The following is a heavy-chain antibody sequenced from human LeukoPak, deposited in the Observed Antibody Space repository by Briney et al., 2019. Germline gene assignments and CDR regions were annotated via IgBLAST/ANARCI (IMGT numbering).Heavy chain of an antibody. D-gene: IGHD6-13*01. J-gene: IGHJ4*02. Sequence: PQTLSLTCTVSGGSISSGDYYWSWIRQPPGKGLEWIGYIYYSGSTYYNPSLKSRVTISVDTSKNQFSLKLSSVTAADTAVYYCGRARPGAAAGTIDYWGPGTLVTVSS. CDR3: GRARPGAAAGTIDY. V-gene: IGHV4-30-4*08. CDR1: GGSISSGDYY. CDR2: IYYSGST.